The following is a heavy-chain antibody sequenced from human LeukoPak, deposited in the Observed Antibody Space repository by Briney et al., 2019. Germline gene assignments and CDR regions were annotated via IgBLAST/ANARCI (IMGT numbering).Heavy chain of an antibody. CDR2: INQDGSKK. Sequence: GGSLRLSCEASGFNFRNYWMNWVRQAPGKGLEWVANINQDGSKKHFVGSVEGRFTISRDNAKNSLYLQMNSLRAEDTAVYYCARDGQYTSSWYDFDFWGQGTLVTVSS. V-gene: IGHV3-7*04. CDR3: ARDGQYTSSWYDFDF. J-gene: IGHJ4*02. D-gene: IGHD6-13*01. CDR1: GFNFRNYW.